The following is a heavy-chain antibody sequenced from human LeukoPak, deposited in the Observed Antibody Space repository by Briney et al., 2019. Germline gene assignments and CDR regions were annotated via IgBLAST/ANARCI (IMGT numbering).Heavy chain of an antibody. V-gene: IGHV1-69*04. D-gene: IGHD4-23*01. CDR2: IIPIFGIA. CDR3: ARVFYGGISDYYFDY. Sequence: SVKVSCTASGGTFSSYAISWVRQAPGQGIEWMGRIIPIFGIANYAQKFQGRVTITADKSTSTAYMELSSLRSEDTAVYYCARVFYGGISDYYFDYWGQGTLVTVSS. CDR1: GGTFSSYA. J-gene: IGHJ4*02.